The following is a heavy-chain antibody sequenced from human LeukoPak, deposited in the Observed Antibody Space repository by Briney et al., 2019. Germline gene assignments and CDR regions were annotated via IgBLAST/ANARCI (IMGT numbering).Heavy chain of an antibody. D-gene: IGHD6-13*01. Sequence: QPGGSLRLSCAASGFTSSSYWMHWVRHAPGKGLVWVSRINSDGSSTSYADSVKGRFTISRDNAKNTLYLQMNSLRAEDTAVYYCARVQQHVDFDYWGQGTLVTVSS. CDR3: ARVQQHVDFDY. CDR2: INSDGSST. V-gene: IGHV3-74*01. J-gene: IGHJ4*02. CDR1: GFTSSSYW.